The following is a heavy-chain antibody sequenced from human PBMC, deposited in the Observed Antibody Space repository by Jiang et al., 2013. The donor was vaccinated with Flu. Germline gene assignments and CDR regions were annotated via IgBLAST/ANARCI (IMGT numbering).Heavy chain of an antibody. CDR1: GFTFSDHY. CDR3: VRVNNSWYRVDY. CDR2: SANKAHSYTT. Sequence: VQLLESGGGLVQPGGSLRLSCAASGFTFSDHYMDWVRQAPGKGLEWVGHSANKAHSYTTEYAASVKGRFTISRDDSQKSLFLQMNSLKTEDTAVYYCVRVNNSWYRVDYWGQGTLVTVSS. J-gene: IGHJ4*02. V-gene: IGHV3-72*01. D-gene: IGHD6-13*01.